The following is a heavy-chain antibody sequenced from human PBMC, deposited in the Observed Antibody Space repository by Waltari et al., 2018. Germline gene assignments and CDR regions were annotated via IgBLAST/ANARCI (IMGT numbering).Heavy chain of an antibody. CDR3: ARRRGNYYGSGSSYYFDY. D-gene: IGHD3-10*01. J-gene: IGHJ4*02. CDR2: IIPIFGTA. CDR1: GGTFSSYA. Sequence: QVQLVQSGAEVKKPGSSVKVSCKASGGTFSSYAISWVRQAPGQGLEWMGGIIPIFGTANYAQKFQGRVTITADESTSTAYMELSSLRSEDTAVYYCARRRGNYYGSGSSYYFDYWGQGTLVTVS. V-gene: IGHV1-69*01.